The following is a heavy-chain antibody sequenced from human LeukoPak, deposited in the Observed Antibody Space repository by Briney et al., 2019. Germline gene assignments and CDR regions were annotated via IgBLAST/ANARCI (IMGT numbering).Heavy chain of an antibody. Sequence: ASVKVSCRASGYTFTSYDINWVRQATGQGLEWMGWMNPNSGNTGYAQKFQGRVTIIRNTSISTAYMELSSLRSEDTAVYYCARGHPTELIGLDYWGQGTLVTVSS. CDR2: MNPNSGNT. V-gene: IGHV1-8*03. CDR3: ARGHPTELIGLDY. J-gene: IGHJ4*02. CDR1: GYTFTSYD. D-gene: IGHD1-7*01.